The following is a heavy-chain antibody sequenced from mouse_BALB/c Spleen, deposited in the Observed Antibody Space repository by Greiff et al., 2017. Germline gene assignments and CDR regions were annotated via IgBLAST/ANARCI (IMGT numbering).Heavy chain of an antibody. CDR3: ARTGRTVAPSYYAMDY. CDR2: ILPGSGST. CDR1: GYPFSSYW. V-gene: IGHV1-9*01. J-gene: IGHJ4*01. D-gene: IGHD1-1*01. Sequence: QVQLQQSGAELMKPGASVKISCKATGYPFSSYWIEWVKQRPGHGLEWIGEILPGSGSTNYNEKFKGKATFTADTSSNTAYMQLSSLTSEDSAVYYCARTGRTVAPSYYAMDYWGQGTSVTVSS.